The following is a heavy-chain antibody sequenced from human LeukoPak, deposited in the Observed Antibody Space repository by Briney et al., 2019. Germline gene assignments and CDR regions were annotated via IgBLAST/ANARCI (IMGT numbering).Heavy chain of an antibody. CDR3: ARETEPLDYGDSTNLDY. CDR2: IGSRTGNI. CDR1: GFTFSSYS. Sequence: GGALRLSCAASGFTFSSYSMNWVRPAPGKGLEWVAFIGSRTGNIYYADSVKGRFSISRDNAKDSVYLQMNSLRADDTAVYYCARETEPLDYGDSTNLDYWGQGTLVTVSS. V-gene: IGHV3-21*01. D-gene: IGHD4/OR15-4a*01. J-gene: IGHJ4*02.